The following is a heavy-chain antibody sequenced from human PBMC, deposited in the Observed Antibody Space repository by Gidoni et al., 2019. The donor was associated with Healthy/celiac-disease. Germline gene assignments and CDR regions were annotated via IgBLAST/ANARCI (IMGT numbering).Heavy chain of an antibody. Sequence: QVQLQESGPGLVKPSETLSLTCTVSGGSISSYYWSWIRQPPGKGLHWIGYIYYSGSTNYNPSLKSRFTISVDTSKNQFSLKLSSVTAADTAVYYCARRGRDYYDSSGYFDYWGQGTLVTVSS. CDR2: IYYSGST. D-gene: IGHD3-22*01. CDR1: GGSISSYY. V-gene: IGHV4-59*08. CDR3: ARRGRDYYDSSGYFDY. J-gene: IGHJ4*02.